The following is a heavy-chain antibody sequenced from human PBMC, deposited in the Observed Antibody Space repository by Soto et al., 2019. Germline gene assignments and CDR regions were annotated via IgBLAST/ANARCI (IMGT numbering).Heavy chain of an antibody. CDR3: ACDKITGTRHY. D-gene: IGHD1-7*01. CDR2: INAGNGNT. Sequence: QAPGQRLEWMGWINAGNGNTKYSQKFQGRVTITRDTSASTAYMELSSLRSEYTAVYYCACDKITGTRHYWGPGTLITVSS. J-gene: IGHJ4*01. V-gene: IGHV1-3*01.